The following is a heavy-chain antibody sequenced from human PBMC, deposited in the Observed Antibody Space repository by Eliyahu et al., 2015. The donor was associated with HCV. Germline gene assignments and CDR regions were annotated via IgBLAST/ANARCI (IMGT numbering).Heavy chain of an antibody. Sequence: QVQLQESGPGLVKPSXTLSLXCTVSGGSXPXXYWXWIRQPPGKGLEWIGYIHYSGSTNYHPPXKXRVTISVDTSKNQFSLNLTSVTAADTAMYYCASGGGGIAVTGTGGWFDPWGQGTLVTVSS. V-gene: IGHV4-59*01. CDR3: ASGGGGIAVTGTGGWFDP. CDR2: IHYSGST. D-gene: IGHD6-19*01. J-gene: IGHJ5*02. CDR1: GGSXPXXY.